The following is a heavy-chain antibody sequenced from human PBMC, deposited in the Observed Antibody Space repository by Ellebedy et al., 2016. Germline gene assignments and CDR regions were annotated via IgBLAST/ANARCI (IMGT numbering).Heavy chain of an antibody. V-gene: IGHV3-23*01. J-gene: IGHJ4*02. CDR2: ISGSGGST. Sequence: GESLKISCAASGFTFSSYAMSWVRQAPGKGLEWVSAISGSGGSTYYADSVKGRFTISRDNSKNTLYLQMNSLRAEDTAVYYCARVTAVAGKFDYWGQGTLVTVSS. CDR3: ARVTAVAGKFDY. D-gene: IGHD6-19*01. CDR1: GFTFSSYA.